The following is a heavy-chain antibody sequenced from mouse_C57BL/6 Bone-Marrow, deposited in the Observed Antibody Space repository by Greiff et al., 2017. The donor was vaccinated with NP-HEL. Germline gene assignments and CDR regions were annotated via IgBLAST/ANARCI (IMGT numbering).Heavy chain of an antibody. J-gene: IGHJ4*01. D-gene: IGHD1-1*01. V-gene: IGHV1-82*01. CDR3: ARPFYYYGIPYYAMDY. Sequence: QVHVKQSGPELVKPGASVKISCKASGYAFSSSWMNWVKQRPGKGLEWIGRIYPGDGDTNYNWKFKGKATLTADKSSSTAYMQLSSLTSEDSAVYFCARPFYYYGIPYYAMDYWGQGTSVTVSS. CDR2: IYPGDGDT. CDR1: GYAFSSSW.